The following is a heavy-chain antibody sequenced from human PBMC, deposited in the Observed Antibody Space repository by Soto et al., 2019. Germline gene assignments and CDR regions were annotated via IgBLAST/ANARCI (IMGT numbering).Heavy chain of an antibody. Sequence: KASDTLSLTSTVSGGSISSYYWSWIRQPPGKGLEWIWYIYESGSTNYNNSLKSRVTISVDTSKKQFSLKLSSVIAADTAVYYCARDSAIFGFHXWGQGTLVTVSX. V-gene: IGHV4-59*01. CDR1: GGSISSYY. D-gene: IGHD3-3*01. CDR3: ARDSAIFGFHX. CDR2: IYESGST. J-gene: IGHJ5*02.